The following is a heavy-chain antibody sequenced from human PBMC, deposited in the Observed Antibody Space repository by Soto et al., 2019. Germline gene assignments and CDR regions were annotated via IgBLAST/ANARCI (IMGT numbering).Heavy chain of an antibody. CDR2: TIPIFGTA. CDR1: GGTFSSYA. D-gene: IGHD2-21*01. V-gene: IGHV1-69*05. Sequence: ASVKVSCKASGGTFSSYAISWVRQAPGQGLEWMGGTIPIFGTANYAQKFQGRVTLSRDTSINTAYLELSSLRFDDAAVYFCARERFQVISDGMDVWGQGTTVTVSS. J-gene: IGHJ6*02. CDR3: ARERFQVISDGMDV.